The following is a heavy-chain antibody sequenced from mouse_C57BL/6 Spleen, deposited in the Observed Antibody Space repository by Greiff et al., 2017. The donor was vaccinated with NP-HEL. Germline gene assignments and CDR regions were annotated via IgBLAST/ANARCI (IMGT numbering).Heavy chain of an antibody. V-gene: IGHV1-42*01. CDR3: AYYGNLGDYFDY. CDR2: INPSTGGT. D-gene: IGHD2-1*01. Sequence: EVKLQESGPELVKPGASVKISCKASGYSFTGYYMNWVKQSPEKSLEWIGEINPSTGGTTYNQKFKAKATLTVDKSSSTAYMQLKSLTSEDSAVYYCAYYGNLGDYFDYWGQGTTLTVSS. CDR1: GYSFTGYY. J-gene: IGHJ2*01.